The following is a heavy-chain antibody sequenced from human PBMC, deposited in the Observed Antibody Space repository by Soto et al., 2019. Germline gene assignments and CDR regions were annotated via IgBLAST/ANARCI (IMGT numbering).Heavy chain of an antibody. Sequence: ASVKVSCKASGYTFTNYYIHWVRQAPGQGLEWMGWISANNGNTNYAQKLQGRVTMTTDTSTSTAYMELRSLRSDDTAVYYCARVPRVVAATPTAFDIWGQGTMVTVSS. CDR1: GYTFTNYY. D-gene: IGHD2-15*01. V-gene: IGHV1-18*04. J-gene: IGHJ3*02. CDR2: ISANNGNT. CDR3: ARVPRVVAATPTAFDI.